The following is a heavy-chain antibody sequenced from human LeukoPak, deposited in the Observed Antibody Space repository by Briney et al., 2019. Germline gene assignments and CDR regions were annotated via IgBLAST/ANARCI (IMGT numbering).Heavy chain of an antibody. CDR2: IYYSGST. V-gene: IGHV4-59*01. J-gene: IGHJ4*02. Sequence: SETLSLTFTVSGGSMSSYYWSWIRQPPGKGLEWIGYIYYSGSTNYNPSLKSRVTISVDTSKNQFSLNLSSVTPADTAVYYCAREAYSSGWYVDYWGQGTLVTVSS. D-gene: IGHD6-19*01. CDR3: AREAYSSGWYVDY. CDR1: GGSMSSYY.